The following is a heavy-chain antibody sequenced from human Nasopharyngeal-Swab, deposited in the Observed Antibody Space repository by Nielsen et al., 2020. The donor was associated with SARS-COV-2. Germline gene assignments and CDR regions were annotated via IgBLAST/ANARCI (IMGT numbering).Heavy chain of an antibody. V-gene: IGHV1-18*01. CDR1: GYTFTSYG. J-gene: IGHJ6*02. CDR3: ARGYGSGSYYAYYYYGMDV. D-gene: IGHD3-10*01. CDR2: ISAYNGNT. Sequence: ASVKVSCKASGYTFTSYGISWVRQAPGQGLEWMGWISAYNGNTNYAQKLQGRVTTTTDTSTSTAYIELRSLRSDDTAVYYCARGYGSGSYYAYYYYGMDVWGQGTTVTVSS.